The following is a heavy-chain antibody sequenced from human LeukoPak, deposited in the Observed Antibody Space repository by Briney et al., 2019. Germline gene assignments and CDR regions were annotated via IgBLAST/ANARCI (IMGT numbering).Heavy chain of an antibody. J-gene: IGHJ5*02. D-gene: IGHD4-17*01. CDR3: AKVESDYGDYSNWSDP. V-gene: IGHV3-30*18. CDR2: ISYDGSNK. CDR1: GFTFSSYG. Sequence: GGSLRLSCAASGFTFSSYGMHWVRQAPGKGLEWVAVISYDGSNKYYADSVKGRFTISRDNSKNTLYLQMNSLRAEDTAVYYCAKVESDYGDYSNWSDPWGQGTLVTVSS.